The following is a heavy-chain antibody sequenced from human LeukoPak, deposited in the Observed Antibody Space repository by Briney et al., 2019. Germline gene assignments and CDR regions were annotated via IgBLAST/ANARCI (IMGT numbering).Heavy chain of an antibody. D-gene: IGHD5-18*01. CDR2: IKQDGSEK. J-gene: IGHJ3*02. CDR3: AKDHGGYSYGAAAFDI. Sequence: GGSLRLSCAASGFTFSSYWMSWVRQAPGNGLEWVANIKQDGSEKYYVDSVKGRFTISRDNAKNSLYLQMNSLRAEDTAVYYCAKDHGGYSYGAAAFDIWGQGTMVTVSS. CDR1: GFTFSSYW. V-gene: IGHV3-7*03.